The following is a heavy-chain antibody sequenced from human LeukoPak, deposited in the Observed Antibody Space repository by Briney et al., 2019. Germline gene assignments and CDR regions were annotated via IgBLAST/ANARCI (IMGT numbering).Heavy chain of an antibody. D-gene: IGHD6-13*01. CDR2: ISSSSSYI. J-gene: IGHJ4*02. Sequence: GGSLRLSCAASGFTFSSYSMNWVRQAPGKGLKWVSSISSSSSYIYYADSVKGRFTISRDNAKNSLYLQMNSLRAEDTAVYYCARDRGYSSRKYYFDYWGQGTLVTVSS. V-gene: IGHV3-21*01. CDR1: GFTFSSYS. CDR3: ARDRGYSSRKYYFDY.